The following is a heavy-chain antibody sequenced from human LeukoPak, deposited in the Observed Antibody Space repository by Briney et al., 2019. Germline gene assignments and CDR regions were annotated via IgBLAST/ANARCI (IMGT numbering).Heavy chain of an antibody. V-gene: IGHV3-30*02. CDR2: IRYDGSNK. D-gene: IGHD1-1*01. CDR1: GFPFSSYA. Sequence: GGSRRLSCAASGFPFSSYAMHGFRQAPGKGLEWLAFIRYDGSNKYYADSVKGRFTISRDNSKNTLYLQMNSLRAEDTAVYYCAKFSGTIETIDYWGQGTLVTVSS. CDR3: AKFSGTIETIDY. J-gene: IGHJ4*02.